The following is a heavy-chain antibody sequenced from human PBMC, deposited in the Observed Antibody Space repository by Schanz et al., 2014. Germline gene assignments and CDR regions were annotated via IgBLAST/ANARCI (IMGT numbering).Heavy chain of an antibody. V-gene: IGHV1-69*02. J-gene: IGHJ4*02. CDR3: ARGRTFDY. Sequence: QVQLVQSGAEVKKPGSSMKVSCKASGGTFNSYTINWVRQAPGQGLEWMGRIIPILGIANYAQKLQGRVTMTTDTSTSTAYMELRSLRSDDTAVYYCARGRTFDYWDQGTLVTVSS. CDR1: GGTFNSYT. CDR2: IIPILGIA.